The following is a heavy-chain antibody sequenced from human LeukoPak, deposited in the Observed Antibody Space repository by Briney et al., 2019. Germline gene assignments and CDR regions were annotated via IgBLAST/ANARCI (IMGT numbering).Heavy chain of an antibody. V-gene: IGHV3-23*01. CDR3: AKGNGDQGIHPDY. CDR1: GFTFSSYA. CDR2: ISGSGGST. Sequence: PGGSLRLSCAASGFTFSSYAMRWVRQAPGEGLGWVSAISGSGGSTYYADSVKGRFTISRENSKNTLYLQMNSLRADDTAVYYCAKGNGDQGIHPDYWGQGTQVTVSS. D-gene: IGHD4-17*01. J-gene: IGHJ4*02.